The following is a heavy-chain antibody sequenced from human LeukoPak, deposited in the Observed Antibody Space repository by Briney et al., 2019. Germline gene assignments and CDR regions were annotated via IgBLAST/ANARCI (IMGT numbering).Heavy chain of an antibody. J-gene: IGHJ4*02. CDR1: GYTFTGYY. CDR2: INPNSGGT. D-gene: IGHD3-22*01. CDR3: ARDLTPPNYYDSSGYPGY. V-gene: IGHV1-2*02. Sequence: ASVKVSCKASGYTFTGYYMHWVRQAPGQGLEWMGWINPNSGGTNYAQKFQGRVTMTRDTSISTAYMELSRLRSDDTAVYYCARDLTPPNYYDSSGYPGYWGQGTLVTASS.